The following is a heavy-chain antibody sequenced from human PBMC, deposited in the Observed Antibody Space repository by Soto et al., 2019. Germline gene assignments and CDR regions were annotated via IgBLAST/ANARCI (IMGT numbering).Heavy chain of an antibody. D-gene: IGHD3-9*01. V-gene: IGHV1-18*01. CDR1: GSTFTSYG. CDR2: ISAYNGNT. CDR3: ARGNRLRYFDGLLSDGEGGYFDY. J-gene: IGHJ4*02. Sequence: ASVKVSCKASGSTFTSYGISWVRQAPGQGLEWMGWISAYNGNTNYAQKLQGRVTMTTDTSTSTAYMELRSLRSDDTAVYYCARGNRLRYFDGLLSDGEGGYFDYWGQGTLVTVSS.